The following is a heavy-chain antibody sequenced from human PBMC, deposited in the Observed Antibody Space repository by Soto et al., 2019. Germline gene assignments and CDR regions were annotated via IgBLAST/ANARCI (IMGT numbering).Heavy chain of an antibody. CDR2: INAGNGNT. J-gene: IGHJ4*02. Sequence: QVQLVQSGAEVKKPGASVKVSCKAFGYTFTSYAIHWVRQAPGQRLEWMGWINAGNGNTKYSQKFQGRVTITRDTSASTAYMELTSLRSEDTAVYYCARDLAHGIPDYCGQVTLVTVSS. D-gene: IGHD2-21*01. V-gene: IGHV1-3*01. CDR3: ARDLAHGIPDY. CDR1: GYTFTSYA.